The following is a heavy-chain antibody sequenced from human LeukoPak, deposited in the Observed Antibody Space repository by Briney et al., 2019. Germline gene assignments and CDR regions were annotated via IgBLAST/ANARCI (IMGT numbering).Heavy chain of an antibody. Sequence: GGSLRLSCAASGFTFSSYAMHWVRQAPGKGLEWVAVISYDGSNKYYADSVKGRFTISRDNSKNTLYLQMNSLRAEDTAVYYCARGAMFDYWGQGTLVTVSS. J-gene: IGHJ4*02. CDR1: GFTFSSYA. V-gene: IGHV3-30*01. CDR2: ISYDGSNK. CDR3: ARGAMFDY.